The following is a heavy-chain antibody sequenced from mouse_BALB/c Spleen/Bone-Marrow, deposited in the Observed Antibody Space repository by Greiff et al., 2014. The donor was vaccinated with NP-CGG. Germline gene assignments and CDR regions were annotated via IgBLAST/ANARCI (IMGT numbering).Heavy chain of an antibody. V-gene: IGHV1S22*01. Sequence: LQQPGSELVRPGASVKLSCKASGYTFTSYWMHWVKQRHGQGLEWIGNIYPGSGSTNYDEKFKSKGTLTVDTSSSTAYMHLSSLTSEDSAVYYCIRGFAYWGQGTLVTVSA. CDR1: GYTFTSYW. CDR3: IRGFAY. CDR2: IYPGSGST. J-gene: IGHJ3*01.